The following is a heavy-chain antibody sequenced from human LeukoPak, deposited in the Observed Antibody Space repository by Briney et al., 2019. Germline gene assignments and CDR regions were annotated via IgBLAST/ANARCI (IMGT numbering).Heavy chain of an antibody. CDR1: GFTLSSYA. J-gene: IGHJ4*02. Sequence: GGSLRLSCAASGFTLSSYAMSWVRQGPGKGLEWVSAISVSGNTYHADSVKGRFTISRDYSKNTLYLQMNSLRAEDTALYYCAKDGMYSSSSSYYFDYWGPGTLVTVSS. CDR3: AKDGMYSSSSSYYFDY. D-gene: IGHD6-6*01. V-gene: IGHV3-23*01. CDR2: ISVSGNT.